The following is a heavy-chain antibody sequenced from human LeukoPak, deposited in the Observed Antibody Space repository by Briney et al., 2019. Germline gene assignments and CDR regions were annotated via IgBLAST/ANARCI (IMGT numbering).Heavy chain of an antibody. V-gene: IGHV1-18*01. D-gene: IGHD3-10*01. CDR2: ISAYNGNT. CDR1: GYTFTIYG. J-gene: IGHJ4*02. CDR3: AREGEWFGELLPPGFDY. Sequence: ASVTVSFTASGYTFTIYGISWVRQAPGQGLERMGWISAYNGNTNYAQKLQGRVTMTTDTSTSTAYMELRSLRSDDTAVYYCAREGEWFGELLPPGFDYWGQGTLVTVSS.